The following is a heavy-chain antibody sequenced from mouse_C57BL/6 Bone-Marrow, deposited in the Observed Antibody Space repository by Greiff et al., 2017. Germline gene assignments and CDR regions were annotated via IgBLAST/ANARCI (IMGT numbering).Heavy chain of an antibody. CDR2: ISSGGSYT. J-gene: IGHJ4*01. CDR3: ARHPYSYYAMDY. V-gene: IGHV5-6*01. Sequence: EVQGVESGGDLVKPGGSLKLSCAASGFTFSSYGMSWVRQTPDKRLEWVATISSGGSYTYYPDSVKGRFTISRDNAKNTLYLQMSSLKSEDTAMYYCARHPYSYYAMDYWGQGTSVTVSS. CDR1: GFTFSSYG.